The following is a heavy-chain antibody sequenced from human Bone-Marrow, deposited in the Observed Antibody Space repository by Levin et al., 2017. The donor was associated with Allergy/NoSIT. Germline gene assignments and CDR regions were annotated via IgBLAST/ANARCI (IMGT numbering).Heavy chain of an antibody. Sequence: GGSLRLSCAASGFTVSSYEMNWVRQAPGKGLEWVSQISSSGTTIYYADSVKGRFTISRDNAKNSLYLQMSSLRVEDTAVYYCARRFYLWGQGTLVTVSS. CDR1: GFTVSSYE. CDR3: ARRFYL. D-gene: IGHD3-3*01. CDR2: ISSSGTTI. V-gene: IGHV3-48*03. J-gene: IGHJ4*02.